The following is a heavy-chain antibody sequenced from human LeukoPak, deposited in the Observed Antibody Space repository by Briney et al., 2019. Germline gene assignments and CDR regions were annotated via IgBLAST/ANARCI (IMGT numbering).Heavy chain of an antibody. CDR1: GFTFSNYA. CDR3: ARGLIPYSSGWFDAFDI. Sequence: PGGSLRLSCAASGFTFSNYALHWVRQAPGKGLEWVAVISYDDTNKYYVDSVKGRFTISRDNAKNSLYLQMNSLRAEDTAVYYCARGLIPYSSGWFDAFDIWGQGTMVTVSS. J-gene: IGHJ3*02. D-gene: IGHD6-19*01. CDR2: ISYDDTNK. V-gene: IGHV3-30*04.